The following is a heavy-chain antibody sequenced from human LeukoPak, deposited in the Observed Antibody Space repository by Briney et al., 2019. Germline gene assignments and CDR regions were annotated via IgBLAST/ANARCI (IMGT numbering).Heavy chain of an antibody. J-gene: IGHJ4*02. CDR3: ARDWRYCSSTSCYWVY. CDR1: GFNFRSYW. Sequence: GGSLRLSCAASGFNFRSYWMDWVRQAPGKGLEWVANIKQDGSEKYYVDSVKGRFTISRDNAKNSLYLQMNSLRAEDTAVYYCARDWRYCSSTSCYWVYWGQGTLVTVSS. CDR2: IKQDGSEK. V-gene: IGHV3-7*01. D-gene: IGHD2-2*01.